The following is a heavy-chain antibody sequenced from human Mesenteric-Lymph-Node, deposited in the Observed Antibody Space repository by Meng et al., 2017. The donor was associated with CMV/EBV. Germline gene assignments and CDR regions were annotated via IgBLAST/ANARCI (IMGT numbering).Heavy chain of an antibody. CDR3: ARVGVPRSSFYFDY. CDR2: INHSGST. J-gene: IGHJ4*02. D-gene: IGHD3-10*01. CDR1: GGSFSGYY. V-gene: IGHV4-34*01. Sequence: AVYGGSFSGYYWSWIRQPPGKGLEWIGEINHSGSTNYSPSLKSRVTISVDTSKNQFSLKLSSVTAADTAVFYCARVGVPRSSFYFDYWGQGTLVTVSS.